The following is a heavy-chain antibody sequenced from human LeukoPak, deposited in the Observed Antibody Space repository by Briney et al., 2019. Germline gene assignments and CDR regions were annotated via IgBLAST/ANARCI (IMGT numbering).Heavy chain of an antibody. CDR1: GLTFSRDW. CDR3: ASFYYDPTGH. CDR2: ISGDGRST. Sequence: PGGSLRFSCVASGLTFSRDWMHWVRQAPGKGLVWVSRISGDGRSTSYGDSVKGRFIISRDNAKKTLYLQMNSLRAEDTAVYYCASFYYDPTGHWGQGTLVTVSS. V-gene: IGHV3-74*01. J-gene: IGHJ4*02. D-gene: IGHD3-22*01.